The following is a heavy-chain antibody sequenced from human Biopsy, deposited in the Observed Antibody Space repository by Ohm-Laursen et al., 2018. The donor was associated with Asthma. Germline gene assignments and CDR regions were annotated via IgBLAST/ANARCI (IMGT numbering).Heavy chain of an antibody. CDR3: ARNLPGYTYGPFED. Sequence: SQTLSLTCTVSGASITTSPSYWSWLRLLPGKGLEWIGCIYYSGETFFNPSLKNPLFMSLDSSKNRFSLKMTSVTVADTAVYFCARNLPGYTYGPFEDWGQGTLVTVSS. CDR1: GASITTSPSY. J-gene: IGHJ4*02. CDR2: IYYSGET. V-gene: IGHV4-31*01. D-gene: IGHD5-18*01.